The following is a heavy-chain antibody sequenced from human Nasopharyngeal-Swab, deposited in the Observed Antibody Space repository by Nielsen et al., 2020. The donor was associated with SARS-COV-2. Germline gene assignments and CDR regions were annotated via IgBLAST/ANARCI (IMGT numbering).Heavy chain of an antibody. J-gene: IGHJ4*02. D-gene: IGHD6-13*01. Sequence: ASVKVSCKVSGYTLTELSMHWVRQAPGKGLEWMGGFDPEDGETIYAQKFQGRVTMTEDTSTDTAYMELSSLRSGDTAVYYCATNGVIAAAGSFDYWGQGTLVTVSS. CDR3: ATNGVIAAAGSFDY. V-gene: IGHV1-24*01. CDR1: GYTLTELS. CDR2: FDPEDGET.